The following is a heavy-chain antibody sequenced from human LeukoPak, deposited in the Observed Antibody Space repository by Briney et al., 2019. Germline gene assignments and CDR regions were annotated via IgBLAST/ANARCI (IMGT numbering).Heavy chain of an antibody. CDR1: GVAIKSSY. V-gene: IGHV4-59*08. Sequence: SETLSLICSVSGVAIKSSYGSWIRQPPGKGLEWIGDIHYSESINYNPSLKSRVTISVDTSKNQLSLKLSSVTAADTAFYYCARHGHGTYRSTWYSLWGQGTLVTVSS. CDR3: ARHGHGTYRSTWYSL. CDR2: IHYSESI. D-gene: IGHD6-13*01. J-gene: IGHJ4*02.